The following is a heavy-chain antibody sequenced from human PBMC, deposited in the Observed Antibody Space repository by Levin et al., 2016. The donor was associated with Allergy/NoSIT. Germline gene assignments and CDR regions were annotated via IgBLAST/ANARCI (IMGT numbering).Heavy chain of an antibody. CDR1: GFIFSNYE. CDR3: ARGFGQFQR. Sequence: GGSLRLSCTVSGFIFSNYEMIWVRQAPGKGLEWLSYVSTSGSLKAYADSVKGRFTISRDNTNNSLYLEMNSLRAEDTALYYCARGFGQFQRWGQGTLVTVSS. V-gene: IGHV3-48*03. D-gene: IGHD3/OR15-3a*01. CDR2: VSTSGSLK. J-gene: IGHJ1*01.